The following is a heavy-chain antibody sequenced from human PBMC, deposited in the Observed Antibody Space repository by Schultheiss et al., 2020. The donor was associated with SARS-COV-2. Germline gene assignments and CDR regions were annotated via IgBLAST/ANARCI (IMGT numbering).Heavy chain of an antibody. CDR2: IIPIFGTA. Sequence: SVKVSCKASGGTFSSYAISWVRQAPGQGLEWMGGIIPIFGTANYAQKFQGRVTITADESTSTAYMELSSLRSEDTAVYYCARDRTPEWDLLRGAFDIWGQGTMVTVSS. J-gene: IGHJ3*02. CDR3: ARDRTPEWDLLRGAFDI. D-gene: IGHD1-26*01. V-gene: IGHV1-69*13. CDR1: GGTFSSYA.